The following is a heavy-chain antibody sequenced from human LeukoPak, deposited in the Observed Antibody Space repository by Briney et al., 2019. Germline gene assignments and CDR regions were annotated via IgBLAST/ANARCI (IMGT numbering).Heavy chain of an antibody. J-gene: IGHJ4*02. V-gene: IGHV1-69*13. D-gene: IGHD3-10*01. CDR1: GGTFSSYA. CDR2: IIPIFGTA. CDR3: ARSIQVRGVFDY. Sequence: SVKVSCKASGGTFSSYAISWVRQAPGQGLEWMGGIIPIFGTANYAQKFRGRVTITADESTSTAYMELSSLRSEDTAVYYCARSIQVRGVFDYWGQGTLVTVSS.